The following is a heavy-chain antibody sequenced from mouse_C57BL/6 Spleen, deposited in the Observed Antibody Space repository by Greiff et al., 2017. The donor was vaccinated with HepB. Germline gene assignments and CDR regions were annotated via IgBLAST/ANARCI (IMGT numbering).Heavy chain of an antibody. CDR2: IRSKSNNYAT. CDR1: GFSFNTYA. Sequence: EVKLMESGGGLVQPKGSLKLSCAASGFSFNTYAMNWVRQAPGKGLEWVARIRSKSNNYATYYADSVKDRFTISRDDSESMLYLQMNNLKTEDTAIYYCVRRAMDYWGQGTSVTVSS. CDR3: VRRAMDY. V-gene: IGHV10-1*01. J-gene: IGHJ4*01.